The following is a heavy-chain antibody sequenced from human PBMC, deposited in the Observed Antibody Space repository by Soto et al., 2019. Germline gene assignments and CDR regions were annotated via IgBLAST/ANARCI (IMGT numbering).Heavy chain of an antibody. J-gene: IGHJ4*02. CDR1: GGSVGSGNFY. V-gene: IGHV4-31*03. Sequence: QVQLLESGPGLVKPSQTLSLTCTVSGGSVGSGNFYWSWVRQRPAQGLEWIGYIFDSKTAYYNASLESRASISGDPSNNQVSLALTSVTVADTAVYYCARALHIAGGGPFDFWGQGILVTVSS. D-gene: IGHD1-26*01. CDR3: ARALHIAGGGPFDF. CDR2: IFDSKTA.